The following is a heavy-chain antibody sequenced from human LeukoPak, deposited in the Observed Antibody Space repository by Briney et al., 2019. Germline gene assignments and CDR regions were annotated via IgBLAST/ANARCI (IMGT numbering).Heavy chain of an antibody. J-gene: IGHJ4*02. CDR2: ISGSDGST. CDR3: EKDLGGSGDYRPY. CDR1: GFTFSSYA. V-gene: IGHV3-23*01. D-gene: IGHD2-21*02. Sequence: GESLRLSCAASGFTFSSYAMSRVRQAPGKGLEWVSAISGSDGSTYYADSVKGRFTISRDNSKNTLYLQMNSLSAEDTAVYYCEKDLGGSGDYRPYWGQGSVVTVSS.